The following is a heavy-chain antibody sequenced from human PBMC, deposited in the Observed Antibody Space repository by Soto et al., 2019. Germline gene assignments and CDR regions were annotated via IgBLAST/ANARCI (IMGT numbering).Heavy chain of an antibody. V-gene: IGHV1-69*13. CDR3: ARMEHLGELSLFPDAFDI. J-gene: IGHJ3*02. CDR1: GGTFSSYA. CDR2: IIPIFGTA. D-gene: IGHD3-16*02. Sequence: SVKVSCKASGGTFSSYAISWVRQAPGQGLEWMGGIIPIFGTANYAQKFQGRVTITADESTSTAYMELSSLRSEDTAAYYCARMEHLGELSLFPDAFDIWGQGTMVTVSS.